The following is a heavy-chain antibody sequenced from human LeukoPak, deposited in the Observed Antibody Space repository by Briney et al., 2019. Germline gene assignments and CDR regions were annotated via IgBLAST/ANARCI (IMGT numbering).Heavy chain of an antibody. CDR1: GGSVSSYY. Sequence: SETLSLTCSVSGGSVSSYYWSWIRQSPGKGLEWSGYIHNSGRTNYNPSLKSRVTGFVDTSKNQVSLRLSSVTAADTAVYYCARHGTISSESYFDYWGQGALVTVSS. D-gene: IGHD1-14*01. V-gene: IGHV4-59*08. J-gene: IGHJ4*02. CDR2: IHNSGRT. CDR3: ARHGTISSESYFDY.